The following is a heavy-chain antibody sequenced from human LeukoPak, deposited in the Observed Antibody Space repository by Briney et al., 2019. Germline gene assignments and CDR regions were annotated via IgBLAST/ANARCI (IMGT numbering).Heavy chain of an antibody. Sequence: ASVKVSCKAFGYTFTDYYMHWVRQAPGQGFEWMGWINPNDGDTNYAQKFQGRVTMTRNTSISTAHMEVSRLRSDDKAVYYCARANFLYCSSSTCLFDYWGQGTLVTVSS. CDR3: ARANFLYCSSSTCLFDY. CDR2: INPNDGDT. CDR1: GYTFTDYY. J-gene: IGHJ4*02. V-gene: IGHV1-2*02. D-gene: IGHD2-2*01.